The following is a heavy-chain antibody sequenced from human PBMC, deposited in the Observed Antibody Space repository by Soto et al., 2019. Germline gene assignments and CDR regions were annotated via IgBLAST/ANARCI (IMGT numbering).Heavy chain of an antibody. D-gene: IGHD3-3*01. Sequence: QPGGSLRLSCAASGFNFRYYAMSWVRQAPGKGPEWVSGISGSGDNTYYADSVKGRFTVSRDNSKNTLFLQMNRLRAEDTAVYYCAKDRSGSNDFWSGFYTMSNFDYWGQGALVTVSS. V-gene: IGHV3-23*01. CDR3: AKDRSGSNDFWSGFYTMSNFDY. CDR2: ISGSGDNT. CDR1: GFNFRYYA. J-gene: IGHJ4*02.